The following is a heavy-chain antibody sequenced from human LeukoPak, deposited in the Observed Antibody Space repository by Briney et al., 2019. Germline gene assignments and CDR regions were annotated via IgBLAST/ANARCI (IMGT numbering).Heavy chain of an antibody. Sequence: SETLSLTCTVSGGSISSDNYFWSWIRQPAGKGLEWIGRFYTSGRTNYNPSLKSRVTMSVDTSKNQFSLRLTSVTAADTAVYYCAGVWEYTLYYVGSGETFDIWGQGTMVTVSS. V-gene: IGHV4-61*02. CDR3: AGVWEYTLYYVGSGETFDI. J-gene: IGHJ3*02. CDR2: FYTSGRT. D-gene: IGHD3-22*01. CDR1: GGSISSDNYF.